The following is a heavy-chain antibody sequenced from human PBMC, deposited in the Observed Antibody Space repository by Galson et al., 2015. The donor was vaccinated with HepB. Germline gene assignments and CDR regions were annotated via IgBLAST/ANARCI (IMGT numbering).Heavy chain of an antibody. CDR3: ARDRTGAVGYSSGWYY. CDR2: ISYDGSNK. Sequence: SLRLSCAASGFTFSSYAMHWVRQAPGKGLEWVAVISYDGSNKYYADSVKGRFTISRDNSKNTLYLQMNSLRAEDTAVYYCARDRTGAVGYSSGWYYWGQGTLVTVSS. D-gene: IGHD6-19*01. V-gene: IGHV3-30*04. J-gene: IGHJ4*02. CDR1: GFTFSSYA.